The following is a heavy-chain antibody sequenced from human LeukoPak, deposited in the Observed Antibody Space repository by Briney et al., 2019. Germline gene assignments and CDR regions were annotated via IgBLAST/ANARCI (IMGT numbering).Heavy chain of an antibody. V-gene: IGHV4-59*08. J-gene: IGHJ4*02. Sequence: EPSETLSLTCTVSGGSISSYYWSWIRQPPGKGLEWIGYIYYSGSTNYNPSLKGRVTISVDTSKNQFSLKLSSVTAADTAVYYCAKAGFYFLAAGSGERSEFDYWGQGTLVTVSS. CDR2: IYYSGST. D-gene: IGHD3-3*01. CDR3: AKAGFYFLAAGSGERSEFDY. CDR1: GGSISSYY.